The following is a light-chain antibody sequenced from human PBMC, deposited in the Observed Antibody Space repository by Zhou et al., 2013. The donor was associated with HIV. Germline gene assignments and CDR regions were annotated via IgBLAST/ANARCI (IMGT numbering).Light chain of an antibody. CDR2: KAS. J-gene: IGKJ3*01. Sequence: DIQMTQSPSTLSASVGDRVTITCRASQSISSWLAWYQQKPGKAPKLLIYKASSLESGVPSRFSGSGSGTEFTLTISSLQPDDFAVYYCQQYGRSPPLFTFGPGTKVDIK. CDR3: QQYGRSPPLFT. CDR1: QSISSW. V-gene: IGKV1-5*03.